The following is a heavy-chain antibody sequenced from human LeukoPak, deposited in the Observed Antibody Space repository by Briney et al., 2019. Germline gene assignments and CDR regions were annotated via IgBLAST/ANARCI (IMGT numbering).Heavy chain of an antibody. CDR2: IYYSGST. D-gene: IGHD1-26*01. CDR1: GGSISSSNYY. Sequence: SETLSLTCTVSGGSISSSNYYWGWIRQPPGKGLEWIGSIYYSGSTYYNPSLKSRVTISVDTSKNQFSLKLSSVTAADTAVYYCARPYSGSYWGRFDYWGQGTLVTVSS. V-gene: IGHV4-39*01. J-gene: IGHJ4*02. CDR3: ARPYSGSYWGRFDY.